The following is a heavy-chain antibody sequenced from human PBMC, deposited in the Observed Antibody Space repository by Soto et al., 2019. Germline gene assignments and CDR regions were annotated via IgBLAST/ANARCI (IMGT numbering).Heavy chain of an antibody. V-gene: IGHV1-8*01. J-gene: IGHJ4*02. Sequence: ASLKVSCKASGYTFTSYDINWVRQATGQGLEWMGWMNPNSGNTGYAQKFQGRVTMTRNTSISTAYMELSSLRSEDTAVYYCARGVVVPAAMVDYWGQGTLVTVSS. CDR1: GYTFTSYD. D-gene: IGHD2-2*01. CDR3: ARGVVVPAAMVDY. CDR2: MNPNSGNT.